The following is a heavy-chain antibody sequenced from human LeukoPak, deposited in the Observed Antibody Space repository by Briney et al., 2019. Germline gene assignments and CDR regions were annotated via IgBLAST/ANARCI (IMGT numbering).Heavy chain of an antibody. Sequence: GGSLRLSCAAAGFTFNHYGMHWVRQAPGKRLEWVAVIWSDGTNQYYADSVKGRFTISRDDSGNTVYLQMNSLRPEDTGVYYCARDAQRGFDYSNSLEYWGQGTPVTVST. J-gene: IGHJ4*02. CDR1: GFTFNHYG. CDR3: ARDAQRGFDYSNSLEY. CDR2: IWSDGTNQ. V-gene: IGHV3-33*01. D-gene: IGHD4-11*01.